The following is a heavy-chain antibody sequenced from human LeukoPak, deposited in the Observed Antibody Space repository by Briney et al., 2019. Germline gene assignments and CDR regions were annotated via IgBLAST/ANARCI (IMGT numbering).Heavy chain of an antibody. CDR2: ISRDGTA. V-gene: IGHV3-30*04. J-gene: IGHJ6*03. Sequence: GGSLRLSCAPSGFTFSYYVFHWVRQAPGKGLDWVAAISRDGTAYYADSVKGRFTVSRDTSEDTVFLQMNSLRAEDTAVYYCARDPRNYYYMDVWGKGTTITVSS. CDR3: ARDPRNYYYMDV. CDR1: GFTFSYYV. D-gene: IGHD1-26*01.